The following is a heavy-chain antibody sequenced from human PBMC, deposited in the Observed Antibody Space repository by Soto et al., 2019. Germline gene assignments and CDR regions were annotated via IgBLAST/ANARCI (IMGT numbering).Heavy chain of an antibody. Sequence: EVQLLESGGGLVQPGGSLRPSFAASGFSLSPYGITWFRRAPGKGLEWVSSLKNGGTYYADSVKGRFTISRDNSKNTLSLQMNSLTVEDTATYFCATLMAVAGPGWGRAFDHWGQGTLVAVSS. D-gene: IGHD6-19*01. CDR2: SLKNGGT. V-gene: IGHV3-23*01. CDR3: ATLMAVAGPGWGRAFDH. CDR1: GFSLSPYG. J-gene: IGHJ4*02.